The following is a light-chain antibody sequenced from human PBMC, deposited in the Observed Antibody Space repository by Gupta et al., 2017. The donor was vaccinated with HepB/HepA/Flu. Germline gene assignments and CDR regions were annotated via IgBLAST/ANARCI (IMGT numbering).Light chain of an antibody. J-gene: IGLJ2*01. CDR1: KLGDKY. CDR3: QAWDSSIYVV. Sequence: SYELTQPPSVSVSPGQTASITCSGDKLGDKYACWYQQKPGQSPVLVIHQDSKRPSGIPERFSGSNSGNTATLTISGTQAMDEADYYCQAWDSSIYVVFGGGTKLTVL. V-gene: IGLV3-1*01. CDR2: QDS.